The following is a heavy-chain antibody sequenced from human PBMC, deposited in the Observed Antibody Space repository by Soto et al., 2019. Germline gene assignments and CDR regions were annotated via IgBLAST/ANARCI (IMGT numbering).Heavy chain of an antibody. D-gene: IGHD1-26*01. CDR1: GFTFSSYG. CDR2: IWYDGSNK. J-gene: IGHJ4*02. CDR3: ARDPHPGIGGSFDY. Sequence: QVQLVESGGGVVQPGRSLRLSCAASGFTFSSYGMHWVRQAPGKGLEWVAVIWYDGSNKYYADSVKGRFTISRDNSKNTLYLQMNSLRAEDTALYYCARDPHPGIGGSFDYWGQGTLVTVS. V-gene: IGHV3-33*01.